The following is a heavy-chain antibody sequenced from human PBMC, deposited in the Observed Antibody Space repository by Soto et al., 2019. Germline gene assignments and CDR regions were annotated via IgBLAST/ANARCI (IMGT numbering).Heavy chain of an antibody. CDR3: AREGRSSTWYDWYFDL. CDR1: GFTFSSSD. D-gene: IGHD6-13*01. Sequence: EEQLVESGGGLVQPGVSLRLSCAASGFTFSSSDMHLVLQVTGKGLEWVSAIGAGGDTYYPDSVKGRFTISRENAKNSLYLQMNSLRDEDTAVYFCAREGRSSTWYDWYFDLWGRGTLVTVSS. CDR2: IGAGGDT. J-gene: IGHJ2*01. V-gene: IGHV3-13*01.